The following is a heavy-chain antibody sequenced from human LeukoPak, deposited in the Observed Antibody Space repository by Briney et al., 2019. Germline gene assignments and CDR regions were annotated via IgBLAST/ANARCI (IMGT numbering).Heavy chain of an antibody. V-gene: IGHV3-23*01. D-gene: IGHD3-22*01. CDR2: ISGSGGST. Sequence: PGGSLRLSCAASGFTFSIYAMSWVRQAPGKGLEWVSAISGSGGSTYYADSVKGRFTISRDNSKNTLYLQMNSLRAEDTAVYYCARMYDSSGYYYGYWGQGTLVTVSS. J-gene: IGHJ4*02. CDR1: GFTFSIYA. CDR3: ARMYDSSGYYYGY.